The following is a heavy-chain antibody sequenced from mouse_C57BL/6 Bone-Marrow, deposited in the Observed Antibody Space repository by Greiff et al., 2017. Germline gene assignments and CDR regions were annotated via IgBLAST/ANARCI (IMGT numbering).Heavy chain of an antibody. J-gene: IGHJ3*01. Sequence: LQQPGAELVKPGASVKLSCKASGYTFTSYWMHWVKQRPGQGLEWIGMIHPNSGSTNYNEKFKSKATLTVDKSSSTAYMQLSSLTSEDSAVYYCARSDDLGFAYWGQGTLVTVSA. CDR3: ARSDDLGFAY. V-gene: IGHV1-64*01. CDR1: GYTFTSYW. CDR2: IHPNSGST.